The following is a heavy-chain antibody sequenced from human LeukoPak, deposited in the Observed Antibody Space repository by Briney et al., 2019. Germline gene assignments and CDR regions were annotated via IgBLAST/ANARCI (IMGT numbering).Heavy chain of an antibody. V-gene: IGHV3-74*01. CDR2: INSDGSST. Sequence: PGGSLRLSCAASEFTFSSYWMHWVRQAPGKGLVWVSRINSDGSSTSYADSVKGRFTISRDNAKNTLYLQMNSLRAEDTAVYYCARDFGGTMVPGYWGQGTLVTVSS. CDR1: EFTFSSYW. J-gene: IGHJ4*02. CDR3: ARDFGGTMVPGY. D-gene: IGHD4/OR15-4a*01.